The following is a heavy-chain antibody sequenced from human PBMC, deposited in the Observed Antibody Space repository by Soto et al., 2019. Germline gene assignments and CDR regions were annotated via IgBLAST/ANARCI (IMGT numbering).Heavy chain of an antibody. D-gene: IGHD6-19*01. CDR3: ARLSRIAVVPAFDY. Sequence: SETLSLTCTVSGGSISSYYWSWIRQPPGKGLEWIGYIYYSGSTNYNPSLKSRVTISVDTSKNQFSLKLSSVTAADTAVYYCARLSRIAVVPAFDYWGQGTLVTVSS. CDR1: GGSISSYY. CDR2: IYYSGST. V-gene: IGHV4-59*01. J-gene: IGHJ4*02.